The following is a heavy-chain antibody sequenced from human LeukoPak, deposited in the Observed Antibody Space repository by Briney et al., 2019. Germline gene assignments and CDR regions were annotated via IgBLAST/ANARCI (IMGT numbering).Heavy chain of an antibody. J-gene: IGHJ4*02. CDR2: ISGSGGST. CDR3: AKAYGSSWYGRGGDY. V-gene: IGHV3-23*01. D-gene: IGHD6-13*01. Sequence: PGGSLRLSCAASGFTFSSYAMSWVRQAPGKGLEWVSAISGSGGSTYYADSVKGRFTISRDNSKNTLYLQMNSLRAEDTAVYYCAKAYGSSWYGRGGDYWGQGTLVTVSS. CDR1: GFTFSSYA.